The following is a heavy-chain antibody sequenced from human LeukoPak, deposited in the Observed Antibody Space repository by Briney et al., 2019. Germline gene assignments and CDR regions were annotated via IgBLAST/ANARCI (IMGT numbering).Heavy chain of an antibody. V-gene: IGHV4-34*01. Sequence: SETLSLTCAVYGGSFSGYYWSWIRQPPGKGLEWIGEINHTGSTKYNPSLKSRVTISVDTSKSQFSLKLSSVTAADTAVYYCASTDYYDSSGYYYHYYYGMDVWGQGTTVTVSS. J-gene: IGHJ6*02. D-gene: IGHD3-22*01. CDR2: INHTGST. CDR1: GGSFSGYY. CDR3: ASTDYYDSSGYYYHYYYGMDV.